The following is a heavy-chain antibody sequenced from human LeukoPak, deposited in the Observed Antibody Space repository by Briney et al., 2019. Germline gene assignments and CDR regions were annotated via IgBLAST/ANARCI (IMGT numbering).Heavy chain of an antibody. V-gene: IGHV4-59*08. Sequence: PSETLSLTCTVSGGSISSYYRSWIRQPPGKGLEWIGYIYYSGSTNYNPSLKSRVTISVDTSKNQFSLKLSSVTAADTAVYYCARHAGSYAFIDYWGQGTLVTVSS. CDR1: GGSISSYY. D-gene: IGHD2-2*01. CDR2: IYYSGST. CDR3: ARHAGSYAFIDY. J-gene: IGHJ4*02.